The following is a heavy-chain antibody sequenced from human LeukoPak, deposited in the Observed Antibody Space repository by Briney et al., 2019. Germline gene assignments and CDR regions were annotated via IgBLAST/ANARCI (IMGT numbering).Heavy chain of an antibody. CDR2: ISSSGRT. CDR1: GFTFSNYA. D-gene: IGHD1-26*01. V-gene: IGHV3-23*01. CDR3: ARAGVGAIYYFDY. J-gene: IGHJ4*02. Sequence: GGSLRLSCAASGFTFSNYAMNWVRQAPGKGLEWVSAISSSGRTYYADSVKGRFTISRDNSKNTLYLQMNSLRAEDTAVYYCARAGVGAIYYFDYWGQGTLVTVSS.